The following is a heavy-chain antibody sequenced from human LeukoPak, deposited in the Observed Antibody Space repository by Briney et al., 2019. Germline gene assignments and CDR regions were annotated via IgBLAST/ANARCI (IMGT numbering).Heavy chain of an antibody. J-gene: IGHJ4*02. CDR1: GGSFSGYY. CDR2: INHSGST. D-gene: IGHD6-13*01. Sequence: SETLSLTCAVYGGSFSGYYWSWIRQPPGKGLEWIGEINHSGSTNYNPSLKSRVTISVDTSKTQFSLKLSSVTAADTAVYYCARGPYSSSWYRTGLFDYWGQGTLVTVSS. CDR3: ARGPYSSSWYRTGLFDY. V-gene: IGHV4-34*01.